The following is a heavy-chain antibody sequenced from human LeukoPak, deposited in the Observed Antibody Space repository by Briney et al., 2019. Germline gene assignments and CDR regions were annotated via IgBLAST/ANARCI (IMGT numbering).Heavy chain of an antibody. CDR3: ARTAVDTFYYMDV. Sequence: SETLSLTCTVSGGSISSSSYYWGWIRQPPGKGLEWIGSIYYSGSIYYNPSLKSRVTMSVDTSKNQFSLKLSSVTAVDTAVYYCARTAVDTFYYMDVWGKGTTVTVSS. CDR2: IYYSGSI. CDR1: GGSISSSSYY. J-gene: IGHJ6*03. D-gene: IGHD5-18*01. V-gene: IGHV4-39*07.